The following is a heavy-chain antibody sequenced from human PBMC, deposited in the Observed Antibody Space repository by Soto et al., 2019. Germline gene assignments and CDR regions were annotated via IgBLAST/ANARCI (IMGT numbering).Heavy chain of an antibody. CDR1: GFTFSSYA. CDR2: ISGSGGST. Sequence: VQLLESGGGLVQPGGSLRLSCAASGFTFSSYAMSWVRQAPGKGLEWVSAISGSGGSTYYADSVKGRFTISRDNSKNTLYLQMNSLRAEDTAVYYCAKDGYVWQQLVFPYYYYGMDVWGQGTTVTVSS. V-gene: IGHV3-23*01. D-gene: IGHD6-13*01. J-gene: IGHJ6*02. CDR3: AKDGYVWQQLVFPYYYYGMDV.